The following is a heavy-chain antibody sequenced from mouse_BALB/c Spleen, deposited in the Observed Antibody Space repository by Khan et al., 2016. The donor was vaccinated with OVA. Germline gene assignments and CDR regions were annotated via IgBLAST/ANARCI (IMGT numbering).Heavy chain of an antibody. CDR2: ISYSGST. D-gene: IGHD3-3*01. J-gene: IGHJ3*01. Sequence: EVQLQESGPGLVKPSQSLSLTCTVTGYSITSDYAWNWIRQFPGNKLEWMGYISYSGSTSYTPSLKSRITITRATSKNKIFLHLNSVTTEDTASYYCTRGRAYWGQGTLVTVSA. V-gene: IGHV3-2*02. CDR1: GYSITSDYA. CDR3: TRGRAY.